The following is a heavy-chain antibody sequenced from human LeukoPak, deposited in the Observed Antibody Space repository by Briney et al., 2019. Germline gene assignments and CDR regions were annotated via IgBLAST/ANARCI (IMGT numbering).Heavy chain of an antibody. CDR1: GFTFSSHG. CDR3: ARDRGYSSSWSFGKHYYMDV. J-gene: IGHJ6*03. CDR2: IWYDGSHK. V-gene: IGHV3-33*07. D-gene: IGHD6-13*01. Sequence: PGGSLRLSCAASGFTFSSHGMYWVRQAPGKGLDWVAVIWYDGSHKSYANSVKGRFTISRDNPKNILYLQMNSLRADDTAVYYCARDRGYSSSWSFGKHYYMDVWGKGTTVTVSS.